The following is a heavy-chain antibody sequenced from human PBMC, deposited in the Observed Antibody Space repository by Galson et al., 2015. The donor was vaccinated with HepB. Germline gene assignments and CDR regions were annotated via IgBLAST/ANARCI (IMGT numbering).Heavy chain of an antibody. Sequence: SVKVSCKAFGYTFTSYYMHWVRQAPGQGLEWMGIINPSGGSTSYAQMFQDRVTMTRDTSTSTVYMELSSLRSEDTAIYYCARARAPENFDYWGQGTLVTVSS. CDR3: ARARAPENFDY. D-gene: IGHD1-14*01. CDR1: GYTFTSYY. CDR2: INPSGGST. V-gene: IGHV1-46*01. J-gene: IGHJ4*02.